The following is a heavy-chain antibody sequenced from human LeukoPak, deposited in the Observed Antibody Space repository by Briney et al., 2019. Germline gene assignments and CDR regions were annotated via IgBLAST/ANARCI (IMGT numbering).Heavy chain of an antibody. CDR2: ISPGSNYI. Sequence: GGSLRLSCAASGFTFNSYRMNWVRQAPWKGLEWVSSISPGSNYIYYADSVRARFTISRDNAKNSLYLQMNSLRAEDTAVYYCARGLSGSSTYLDSWGQGTLVTVSP. V-gene: IGHV3-21*01. D-gene: IGHD2/OR15-2a*01. CDR3: ARGLSGSSTYLDS. CDR1: GFTFNSYR. J-gene: IGHJ4*02.